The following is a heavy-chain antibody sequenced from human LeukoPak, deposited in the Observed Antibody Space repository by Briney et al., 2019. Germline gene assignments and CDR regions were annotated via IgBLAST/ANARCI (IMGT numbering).Heavy chain of an antibody. CDR2: ISTSGSYI. Sequence: GGSLRLSCAASGFTFSSNSMNWVRQAPGKGLEWVSSISTSGSYINYADSVKGRFTISRDNAKNSLYLQMSSLRDEDTAVYYCARDEGDTLDYWGQGTLVTVSS. D-gene: IGHD1-26*01. V-gene: IGHV3-21*04. CDR1: GFTFSSNS. CDR3: ARDEGDTLDY. J-gene: IGHJ4*02.